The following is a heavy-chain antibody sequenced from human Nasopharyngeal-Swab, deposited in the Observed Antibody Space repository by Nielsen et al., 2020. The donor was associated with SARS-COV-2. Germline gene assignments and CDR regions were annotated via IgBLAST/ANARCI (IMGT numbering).Heavy chain of an antibody. V-gene: IGHV3-30*18. J-gene: IGHJ6*03. D-gene: IGHD6-13*01. CDR3: AKTAGAADYYYFYMDV. CDR2: ISYDGSNK. Sequence: GRQAPGKGVEWGAVISYDGSNKYYADSVKGRFTISRDNSKNTLYLQMNTLRAQDTGVNYCAKTAGAADYYYFYMDVWGKGTTVTVSS.